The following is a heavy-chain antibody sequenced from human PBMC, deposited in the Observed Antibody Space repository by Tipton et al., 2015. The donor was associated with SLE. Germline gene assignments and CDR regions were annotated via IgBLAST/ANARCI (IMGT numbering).Heavy chain of an antibody. D-gene: IGHD3-22*01. CDR2: IYHSGST. CDR1: GGSISSGGYS. Sequence: TLSLTCAVSGGSISSGGYSWSWIRQPPGKGLEWIGYIYHSGSTYYNPSLKSRVTISVDRSKNQFSLKLSSVTAADTAVYYCARDKGTVVVLHAFDIWGQGTMVTVSS. CDR3: ARDKGTVVVLHAFDI. J-gene: IGHJ3*02. V-gene: IGHV4-30-2*01.